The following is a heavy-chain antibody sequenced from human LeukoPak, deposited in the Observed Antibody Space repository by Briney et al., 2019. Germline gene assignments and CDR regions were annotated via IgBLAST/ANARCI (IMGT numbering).Heavy chain of an antibody. Sequence: GGSLRLSCIVSGFNVGDYAMSWIRQAPGKGLEWINYIRSQSYGGTTETAASVRGRFTISRDDSKNIAYLQMNSLKIEDTAVYYCTRATYGASPLYTSFDSWGQGTLVTVSS. J-gene: IGHJ5*01. CDR3: TRATYGASPLYTSFDS. D-gene: IGHD4-17*01. CDR1: GFNVGDYA. CDR2: IRSQSYGGTT. V-gene: IGHV3-49*03.